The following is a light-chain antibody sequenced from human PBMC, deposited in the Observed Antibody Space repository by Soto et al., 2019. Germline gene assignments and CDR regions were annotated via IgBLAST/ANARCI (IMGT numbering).Light chain of an antibody. J-gene: IGKJ3*01. CDR2: GAS. CDR1: RHVYINA. Sequence: VVLTQSPATLSLSPGERATLSCRASRHVYINALAWYQQKPGRTPTLLIFGASTRATDIPDRFSGTGSGTDFSLTINGVEPEDSAVSYCQQYGASPFTFGPGTRVEI. CDR3: QQYGASPFT. V-gene: IGKV3-20*01.